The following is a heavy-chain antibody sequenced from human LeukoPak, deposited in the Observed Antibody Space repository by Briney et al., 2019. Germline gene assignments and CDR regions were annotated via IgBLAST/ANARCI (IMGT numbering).Heavy chain of an antibody. CDR2: ISAYNGNT. Sequence: ASVKVSCKASGYTFTSYGISWVRQAPGQGLEWMGWISAYNGNTNYAQKLQGRVTMTRNTSISTAYMELSSLRSEDTAVYYCARGLDSSGYYGEFRFDPWGQGTLVTVSS. D-gene: IGHD3-22*01. V-gene: IGHV1-18*01. CDR1: GYTFTSYG. J-gene: IGHJ5*02. CDR3: ARGLDSSGYYGEFRFDP.